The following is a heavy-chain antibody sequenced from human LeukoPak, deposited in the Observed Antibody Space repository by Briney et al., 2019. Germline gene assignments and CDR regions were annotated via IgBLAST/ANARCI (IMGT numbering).Heavy chain of an antibody. CDR3: AKESGYAPPGWFDP. V-gene: IGHV3-23*01. D-gene: IGHD2-2*01. CDR2: IRGTGGIT. Sequence: GGSLRLSCAASGFTFSNYAMSWVRQAPGKGLEWVSAIRGTGGITYYAESVKGRFTISRDNSKNTLYLQMNNLRVEDTAAYYCAKESGYAPPGWFDPWGQGTLVTVSS. CDR1: GFTFSNYA. J-gene: IGHJ5*02.